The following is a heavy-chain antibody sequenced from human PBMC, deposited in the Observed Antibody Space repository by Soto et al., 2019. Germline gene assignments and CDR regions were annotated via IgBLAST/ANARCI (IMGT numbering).Heavy chain of an antibody. CDR2: IIPLYGTE. CDR1: GGTFNSYG. D-gene: IGHD2-21*01. J-gene: IGHJ4*01. Sequence: QDHLAQSGAEVKKPGSSVTVSCKASGGTFNSYGISWVRQAHGQGLDWMGVIIPLYGTENNAQKFQGRVTSTADKSTSTAYMDLSSLRSDYTAVYYCARVRVIRLVLPSHFCLWGNGNLVNVSA. CDR3: ARVRVIRLVLPSHFCL. V-gene: IGHV1-69*06.